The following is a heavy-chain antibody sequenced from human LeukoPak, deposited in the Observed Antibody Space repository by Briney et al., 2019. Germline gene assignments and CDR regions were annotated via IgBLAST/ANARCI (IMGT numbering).Heavy chain of an antibody. CDR1: GASLSSSSYY. V-gene: IGHV4-61*02. Sequence: SQTLSLTCTVSGASLSSSSYYWYWIRQPAGKGLEWIGRIYTSGNTKYNPSLKSRVTISLDASKNQFSLKLTSVTAADTAIYYCASGGWTGHYYYGTDVWGQGTTVTVSS. J-gene: IGHJ6*02. CDR3: ASGGWTGHYYYGTDV. CDR2: IYTSGNT. D-gene: IGHD3/OR15-3a*01.